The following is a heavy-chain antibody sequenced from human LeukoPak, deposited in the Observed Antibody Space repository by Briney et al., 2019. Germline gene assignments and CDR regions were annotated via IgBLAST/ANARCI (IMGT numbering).Heavy chain of an antibody. V-gene: IGHV3-48*03. J-gene: IGHJ3*02. CDR2: ISSRGTTT. CDR3: VRDVGTATVRSFNI. CDR1: GITLSNYE. D-gene: IGHD4-17*01. Sequence: PGGSLRHSCAASGITLSNYEMNWVRHAPGKGLQWVSYISSRGTTTHYADSVKGRFIISTHNAENSLCLQMNSMRVEDTALTAPVRDVGTATVRSFNIWGRGTMVIVSS.